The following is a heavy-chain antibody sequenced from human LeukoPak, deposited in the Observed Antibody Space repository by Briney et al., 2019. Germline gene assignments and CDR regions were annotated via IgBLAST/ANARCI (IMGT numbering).Heavy chain of an antibody. V-gene: IGHV3-21*01. Sequence: GGSLRLSCAASGFTFSSYTMNWVRQAPGKGLEWVSSISSSSSYIYYADSVRGRFTISRDNAKNSLYLQMNSLRADDTAVYYCARVQWLATGYYFDYWGQGTLVTVSS. J-gene: IGHJ4*02. CDR3: ARVQWLATGYYFDY. D-gene: IGHD6-19*01. CDR2: ISSSSSYI. CDR1: GFTFSSYT.